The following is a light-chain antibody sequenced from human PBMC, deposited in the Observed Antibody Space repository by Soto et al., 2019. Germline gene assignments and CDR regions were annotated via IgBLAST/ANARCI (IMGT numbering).Light chain of an antibody. CDR3: QTWDRGIHAV. J-gene: IGLJ7*01. CDR2: LNSDGSH. V-gene: IGLV4-69*01. CDR1: SGHSSYA. Sequence: QSVLTQSPSASASLGDSVKLTCTRSSGHSSYAIAWHQQQPEKGPRYLMKLNSDGSHTTGDGIPDRFSGSSSGAERYLTISSLQSEDEADYYCQTWDRGIHAVFGGGTKLTVL.